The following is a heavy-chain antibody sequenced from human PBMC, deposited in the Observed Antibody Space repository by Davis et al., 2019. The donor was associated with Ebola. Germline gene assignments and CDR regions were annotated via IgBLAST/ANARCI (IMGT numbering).Heavy chain of an antibody. CDR2: MYYSGST. Sequence: SETLSLTCTVSGGSISSYYWSWIRQPPGKGLEWIGYMYYSGSTNYNPSLKSRVTISVDTSKNQFSLKMTSVTAADTAIYYCARDFVYWGQGTLVTVSS. CDR1: GGSISSYY. J-gene: IGHJ4*02. V-gene: IGHV4-59*12. CDR3: ARDFVY.